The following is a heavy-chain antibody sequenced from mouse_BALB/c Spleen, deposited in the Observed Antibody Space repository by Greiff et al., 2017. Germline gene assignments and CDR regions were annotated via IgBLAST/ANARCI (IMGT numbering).Heavy chain of an antibody. V-gene: IGHV1-87*01. CDR3: ARPGRYRYGEAMDY. CDR2: IYPGDGDT. Sequence: QVQLKQSGAELARPGASVKLSCKASGYNFTSYWMLWVKQRPGQGLEWIGAIYPGDGDTRYTQKFKGKATLTADKSSSTAYMQLSSLASEDSAVYYCARPGRYRYGEAMDYWGQEASVTVTS. CDR1: GYNFTSYW. J-gene: IGHJ4*01. D-gene: IGHD1-2*01.